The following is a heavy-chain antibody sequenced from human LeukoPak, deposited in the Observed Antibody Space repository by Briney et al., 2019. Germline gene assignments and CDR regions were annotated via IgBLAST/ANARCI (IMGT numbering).Heavy chain of an antibody. CDR2: IYPGDCDT. J-gene: IGHJ4*02. Sequence: GESLNISCKGSGYSFTNYWIGWVREMPGKGLEWMGIIYPGDCDTRYGPSFQGQVNISADKSISTAYLQWSSLKASDTAMYYCARELGGSGWLIFDYWGQGTLVTVSA. CDR1: GYSFTNYW. CDR3: ARELGGSGWLIFDY. D-gene: IGHD6-19*01. V-gene: IGHV5-51*01.